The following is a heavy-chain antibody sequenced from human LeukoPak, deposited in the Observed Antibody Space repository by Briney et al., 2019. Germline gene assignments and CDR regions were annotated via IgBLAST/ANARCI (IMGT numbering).Heavy chain of an antibody. D-gene: IGHD5-12*01. CDR2: INPSGGST. CDR3: ASLYSGYDSVDY. Sequence: ASVKVSCKASGYTFTSYYMHWVRHAPGQGLEWMGIINPSGGSTSYAQKFQGRVTMTRDTSTSTVYMELSSLRSEDTAVYYCASLYSGYDSVDYWGQGTLVTVSS. J-gene: IGHJ4*02. CDR1: GYTFTSYY. V-gene: IGHV1-46*01.